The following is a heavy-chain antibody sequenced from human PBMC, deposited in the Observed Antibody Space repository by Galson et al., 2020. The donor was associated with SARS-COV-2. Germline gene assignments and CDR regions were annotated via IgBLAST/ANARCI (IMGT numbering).Heavy chain of an antibody. V-gene: IGHV1-58*02. Sequence: SVKVSCKASGFTFTSSAMQWVRQARGQRLEWIGWIVVGSGNTNYAQKFQERVTITRDMSTSTAYMELSSLRSEDTAVYYCAATSMVRGVNVYDYWGQGTLVTVSS. CDR1: GFTFTSSA. CDR3: AATSMVRGVNVYDY. CDR2: IVVGSGNT. J-gene: IGHJ4*02. D-gene: IGHD3-10*01.